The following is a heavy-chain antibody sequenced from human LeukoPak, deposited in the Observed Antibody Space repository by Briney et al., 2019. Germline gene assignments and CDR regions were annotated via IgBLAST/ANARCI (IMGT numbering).Heavy chain of an antibody. CDR1: GYTFTGYY. CDR2: INPNSGGT. Sequence: GASVKVSCKASGYTFTGYYMHWVRQAPGQGLEWMGWINPNSGGTNYAQKFQGRDTMTRDTSISTAYMELSRLRSDDTAVYYCARMGSLRDGYNGDYWGQGTLVTVSS. CDR3: ARMGSLRDGYNGDY. V-gene: IGHV1-2*02. J-gene: IGHJ4*02. D-gene: IGHD5-24*01.